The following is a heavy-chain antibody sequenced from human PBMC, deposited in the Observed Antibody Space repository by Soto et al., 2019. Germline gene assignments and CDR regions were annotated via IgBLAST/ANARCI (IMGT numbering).Heavy chain of an antibody. D-gene: IGHD2-21*02. CDR3: ARGSPAYCGGDCYSPFPLNFDY. V-gene: IGHV4-39*07. CDR2: IYYSGST. J-gene: IGHJ4*02. CDR1: GGSIRSSSYY. Sequence: SETPSLTRTVSGGSIRSSSYYWGWIRQPPGEGLEWVGGIYYSGSTNYNPSLKSRVTISVDTSKNQFSLKLSSVTAADTAVYYCARGSPAYCGGDCYSPFPLNFDYWGQGTLVTVSS.